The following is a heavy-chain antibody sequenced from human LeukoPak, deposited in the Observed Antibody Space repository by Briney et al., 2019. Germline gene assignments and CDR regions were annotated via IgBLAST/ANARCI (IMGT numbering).Heavy chain of an antibody. CDR3: ARHLPHSTGNKRGPDY. V-gene: IGHV4-39*01. J-gene: IGHJ4*02. CDR2: IHWRGST. CDR1: GGSIISSDFH. D-gene: IGHD2/OR15-2a*01. Sequence: SETPSLTCTVSGGSIISSDFHWAWIRQPPGKGLECIGNIHWRGSTYYSPSLESRVTISVDTPKNQFSLELRSVTAADTAVYYCARHLPHSTGNKRGPDYWGQGTLVTVSS.